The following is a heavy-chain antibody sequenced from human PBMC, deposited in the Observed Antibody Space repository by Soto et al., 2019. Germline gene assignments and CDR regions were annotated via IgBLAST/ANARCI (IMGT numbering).Heavy chain of an antibody. J-gene: IGHJ4*02. Sequence: GGSLRLSCAASGFTFSSYSMNWVRQAPGKGLEWVSYISSSSSTIYYADSVKGRFTISRDNAKNSLYLQMNSLRDEDTAVYYFARAQTDRDLGSGWYYFDYWGQGTLVTVSS. CDR1: GFTFSSYS. CDR3: ARAQTDRDLGSGWYYFDY. CDR2: ISSSSSTI. V-gene: IGHV3-48*02. D-gene: IGHD6-19*01.